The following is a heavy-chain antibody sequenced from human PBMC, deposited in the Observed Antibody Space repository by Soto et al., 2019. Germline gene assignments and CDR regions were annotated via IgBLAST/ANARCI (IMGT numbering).Heavy chain of an antibody. CDR1: GFTFATAW. CDR2: IKSKIDGGTT. CDR3: ARRKELRHDAFDI. J-gene: IGHJ3*02. V-gene: IGHV3-15*07. Sequence: GGSLRLSCAASGFTFATAWINWVRQAPGKGLEWVGRIKSKIDGGTTDFAAPVKGRFAISRDNAKNSLYLQMNSLRAEDTAVYYCARRKELRHDAFDIWGQGTMVTVSS. D-gene: IGHD6-25*01.